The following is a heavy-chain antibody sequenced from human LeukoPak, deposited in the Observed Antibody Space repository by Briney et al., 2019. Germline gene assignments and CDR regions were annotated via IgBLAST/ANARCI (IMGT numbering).Heavy chain of an antibody. CDR1: GASITTYY. Sequence: NPSETLSLTCTVSGASITTYYWSWIRQPPGKGLEWIGYIHYNGSTNYNPSLKSRVTISVATSKNQFSLNLSSVTAADTAVYYCARHSAYTYDHDGFDIWGQGTMVTVSS. CDR3: ARHSAYTYDHDGFDI. CDR2: IHYNGST. J-gene: IGHJ3*02. V-gene: IGHV4-59*08. D-gene: IGHD5-18*01.